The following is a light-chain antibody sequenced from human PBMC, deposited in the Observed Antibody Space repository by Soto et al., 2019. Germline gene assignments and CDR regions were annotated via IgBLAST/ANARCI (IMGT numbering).Light chain of an antibody. CDR3: TQLFHSPIT. V-gene: IGKV1-9*01. CDR1: QVISTS. CDR2: AAS. J-gene: IGKJ5*01. Sequence: DIQLTHSPSFLSPSIGESVTITCRASQVISTSLAWYQVKPGKAPKLLIYAASTLESGVPSRFSATVSGKEFSLTITSLQPEDFATYYCTQLFHSPITFGQGKRLEIX.